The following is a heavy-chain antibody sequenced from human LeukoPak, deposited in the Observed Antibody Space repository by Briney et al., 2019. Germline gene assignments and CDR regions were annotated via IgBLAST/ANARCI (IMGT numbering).Heavy chain of an antibody. CDR2: INHSGNT. D-gene: IGHD3-9*01. J-gene: IGHJ4*02. V-gene: IGHV4-34*01. Sequence: SGTLSLTCAVYGGSFSGYYWSWIRQPPGKGLEWIGEINHSGNTNYNPSLKSRVTISVDTSKNQFSLKLTSVTAADTAFYYCARGQRYFDWGQGTLVTVSS. CDR3: ARGQRYFD. CDR1: GGSFSGYY.